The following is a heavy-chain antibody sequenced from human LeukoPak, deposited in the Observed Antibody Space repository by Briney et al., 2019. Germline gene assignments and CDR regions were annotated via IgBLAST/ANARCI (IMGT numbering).Heavy chain of an antibody. Sequence: SETLSLTCTVSGGSISSYYWSWIRQPPGKGPEWIGYIYYSGSTNYNPSLKSRVTISVDTSKNQFSLRLSSVTAADTAVYYCARQKDFWSGYYFDYWGQGTLVTVSS. D-gene: IGHD3-3*01. V-gene: IGHV4-59*08. CDR3: ARQKDFWSGYYFDY. CDR1: GGSISSYY. J-gene: IGHJ4*02. CDR2: IYYSGST.